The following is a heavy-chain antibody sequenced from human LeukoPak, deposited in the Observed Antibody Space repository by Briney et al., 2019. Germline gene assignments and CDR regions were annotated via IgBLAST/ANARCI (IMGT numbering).Heavy chain of an antibody. CDR1: GFSFRYFA. V-gene: IGHV3-64*02. D-gene: IGHD1-26*01. CDR2: INTDGRIT. Sequence: PGGSLRLSCVGSGFSFRYFAIHWVRQAPGKGLEYVSVINTDGRITYYADSVKGRFTISGDNSKNTVYLQMGSLRGDDMAVYYCTRDGGSFCDFDYWGQGALVTVSS. J-gene: IGHJ4*02. CDR3: TRDGGSFCDFDY.